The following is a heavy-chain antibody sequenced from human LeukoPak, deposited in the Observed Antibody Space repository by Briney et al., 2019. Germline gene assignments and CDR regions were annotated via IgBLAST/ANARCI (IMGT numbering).Heavy chain of an antibody. CDR2: INPGGDNT. Sequence: ASVKVSCKASGYTFTGHYIHWVRQAPGQGLEWMGLINPGGDNTDYAQNFQGRVTMTRDTSTSTVYMGLSSLRSEDTAVYYCARIRDGYNDAYDIWGQGTMVTVSS. D-gene: IGHD5-24*01. CDR3: ARIRDGYNDAYDI. CDR1: GYTFTGHY. V-gene: IGHV1-46*01. J-gene: IGHJ3*02.